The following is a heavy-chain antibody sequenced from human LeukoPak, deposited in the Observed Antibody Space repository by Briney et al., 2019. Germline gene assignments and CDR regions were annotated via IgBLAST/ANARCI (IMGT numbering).Heavy chain of an antibody. D-gene: IGHD3-22*01. CDR1: GYTFTDYY. Sequence: GASVKVSCKASGYTFTDYYIHWVRQAPGQGLEWMGIINPSGGSTSYTQKLQDRVTLTRDTSTSTVYMELSSLRTEDTAIYYCTRGHGSGYQDYWGQGTLVTVSS. CDR3: TRGHGSGYQDY. J-gene: IGHJ4*02. V-gene: IGHV1-46*01. CDR2: INPSGGST.